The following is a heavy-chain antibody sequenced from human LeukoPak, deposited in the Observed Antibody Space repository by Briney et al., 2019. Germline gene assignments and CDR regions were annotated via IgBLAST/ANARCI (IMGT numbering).Heavy chain of an antibody. CDR1: GYTFTSYG. CDR3: ARDTRTRNYDY. CDR2: ISAYNGNT. J-gene: IGHJ4*02. D-gene: IGHD1-1*01. V-gene: IGHV1-18*01. Sequence: ASVTVSCTASGYTFTSYGISWVRQAPGQGLEWMGWISAYNGNTNYAQKLQGRVTMTTDTSTSTAHMELRSLRSDDTAVYYCARDTRTRNYDYWGQGTLVTVSS.